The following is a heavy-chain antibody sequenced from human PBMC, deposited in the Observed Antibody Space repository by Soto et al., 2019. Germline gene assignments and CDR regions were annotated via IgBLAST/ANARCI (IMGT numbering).Heavy chain of an antibody. Sequence: PSETLSLTCTVSGGPISSDYWSWIRQPPGKGLEWIGYIYYSGSTNYNPSLKSRVTMSVDTSKNHFSLKLSSVTAADTAVYYCARDTLGYIKWFDLWGQGILVTVSS. CDR3: ARDTLGYIKWFDL. D-gene: IGHD6-25*01. V-gene: IGHV4-59*01. CDR2: IYYSGST. J-gene: IGHJ5*02. CDR1: GGPISSDY.